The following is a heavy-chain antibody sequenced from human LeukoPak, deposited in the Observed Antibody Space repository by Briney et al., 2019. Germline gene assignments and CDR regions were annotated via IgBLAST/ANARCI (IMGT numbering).Heavy chain of an antibody. V-gene: IGHV1-18*01. J-gene: IGHJ4*02. CDR1: GYTFTSSG. CDR2: ISANTGYT. CDR3: ARDLGYNYNYVGDF. D-gene: IGHD5-24*01. Sequence: ASVKVSCKTSGYTFTSSGITWVRQAPGQGLEWMGWISANTGYTNYAQKLQGRVTMTTDTSTSTAYMQLTSLTSDDTAVYYCARDLGYNYNYVGDFWGQGTLVIVS.